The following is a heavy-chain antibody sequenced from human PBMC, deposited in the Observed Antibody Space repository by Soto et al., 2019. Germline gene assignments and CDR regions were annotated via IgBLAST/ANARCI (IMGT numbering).Heavy chain of an antibody. D-gene: IGHD6-6*01. J-gene: IGHJ4*02. CDR3: ARGPLWSSSSESLPVDY. CDR2: INHSGST. CDR1: GGSFSGYY. V-gene: IGHV4-34*01. Sequence: PSETLSLTCAVYGGSFSGYYWSWIRQPPGKGLEWIGEINHSGSTNYNPSLKSRVTISVDTSKNQFSLKLSSVTAADTAVYYCARGPLWSSSSESLPVDYWGQGTLVTVSS.